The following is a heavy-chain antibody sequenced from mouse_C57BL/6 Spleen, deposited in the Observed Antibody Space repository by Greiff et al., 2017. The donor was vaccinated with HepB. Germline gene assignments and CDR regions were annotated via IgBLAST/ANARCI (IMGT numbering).Heavy chain of an antibody. Sequence: EVQLVESGGGLVQSGRSLRLSCATSGFTFSDFYMEWVRQAPGKGLEWIAASRNKANDNTTEYSASVKGRFIVSRDTSQSILYLQMNALRAEDTAIYYCARDVTGFDYWGQGTTLTVSS. CDR3: ARDVTGFDY. CDR1: GFTFSDFY. D-gene: IGHD4-1*01. CDR2: SRNKANDNTT. V-gene: IGHV7-1*01. J-gene: IGHJ2*01.